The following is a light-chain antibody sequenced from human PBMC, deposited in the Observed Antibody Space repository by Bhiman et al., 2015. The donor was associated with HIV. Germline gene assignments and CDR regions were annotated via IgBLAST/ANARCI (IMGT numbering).Light chain of an antibody. Sequence: SYELTQPPSVSVSPGQTASITCSGDKLGDKYACWYQQKPGQSPVLVIYQDSKRPSGIPERFSGSNSGDTATLTISGAQPMDEAAYYCQAWDDSNVVFGGGTKLTVL. J-gene: IGLJ3*02. CDR2: QDS. V-gene: IGLV3-1*01. CDR1: KLGDKY. CDR3: QAWDDSNVV.